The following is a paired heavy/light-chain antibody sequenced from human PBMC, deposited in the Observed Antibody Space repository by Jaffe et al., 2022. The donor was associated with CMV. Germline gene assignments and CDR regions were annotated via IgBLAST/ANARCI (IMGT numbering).Light chain of an antibody. Sequence: EIVLTQSPGTLSLSPGERATLSCRASQSVSSSYLAWYQQKPGQAPRLLIYGASSRATGIPDRFSGSGSGTDFTLTISRLEPEDFAVYYCQQYGSSPRVTFGPGTKVDIK. V-gene: IGKV3-20*01. J-gene: IGKJ3*01. CDR2: GAS. CDR3: QQYGSSPRVT. CDR1: QSVSSSY.
Heavy chain of an antibody. J-gene: IGHJ3*02. D-gene: IGHD3-3*01. CDR3: ARRRYDFWSGYRHTHAFDI. Sequence: QLQLQESGPGLVKPSETLSLTCTVSGGSISSSSYYWGWIRQPPGKGLEWIGSIYYSGSTYYNPSLKSRVTISVDTSKNQFSLKLSSVTAADTAVYYCARRRYDFWSGYRHTHAFDIWGQGTMVTVSS. CDR2: IYYSGST. CDR1: GGSISSSSYY. V-gene: IGHV4-39*01.